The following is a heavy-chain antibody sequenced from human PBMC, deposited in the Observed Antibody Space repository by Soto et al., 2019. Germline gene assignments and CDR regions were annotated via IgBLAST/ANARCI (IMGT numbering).Heavy chain of an antibody. J-gene: IGHJ3*02. Sequence: ASQKVSCKASGVSFSSCAISWVRHSPGQGLEWLGGINPDYGTAYYAQKFQGRVTNTTDTSASTAYMELSSLRSEDTAVYYCARDRAVVVVGDDAFDIWGQGTMVTVSS. CDR2: INPDYGTA. CDR1: GVSFSSCA. CDR3: ARDRAVVVVGDDAFDI. V-gene: IGHV1-69*05. D-gene: IGHD2-2*01.